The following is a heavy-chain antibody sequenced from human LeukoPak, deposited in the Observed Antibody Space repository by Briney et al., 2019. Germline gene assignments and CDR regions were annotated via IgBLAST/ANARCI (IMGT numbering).Heavy chain of an antibody. J-gene: IGHJ4*02. V-gene: IGHV4-61*02. CDR2: IYTSGST. CDR1: GASISSGSYY. Sequence: SQTLSLTCTVSGASISSGSYYWSWIRQPAGKGLEWIGRIYTSGSTNYNPSLKSRVTISVDTSKNQFSLKLSSVTAADTAVYYCARSRQLVSFYFDYWGQGTLVTVSS. CDR3: ARSRQLVSFYFDY. D-gene: IGHD6-13*01.